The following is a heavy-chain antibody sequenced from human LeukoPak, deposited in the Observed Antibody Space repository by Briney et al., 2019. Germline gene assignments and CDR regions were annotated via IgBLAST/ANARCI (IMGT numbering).Heavy chain of an antibody. D-gene: IGHD2-15*01. CDR3: ARRAARGYYYYYMDV. V-gene: IGHV1-8*03. J-gene: IGHJ6*03. CDR1: GYTFSTYD. Sequence: EASLKVSCTASGYTFSTYDINWVRQATGQGLEWMGWMNPTSNTTGYAQKFQGRVTITSNTSISTAYMELSSLISDDTAVYYCARRAARGYYYYYMDVWGKGTTVTVS. CDR2: MNPTSNTT.